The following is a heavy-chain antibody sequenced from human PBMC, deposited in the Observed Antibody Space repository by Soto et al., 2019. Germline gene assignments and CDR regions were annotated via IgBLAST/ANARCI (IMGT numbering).Heavy chain of an antibody. V-gene: IGHV4-4*08. CDR2: IYSSGST. CDR3: ARDYYDSSGLDY. D-gene: IGHD3-22*01. CDR1: GGSIRSYY. Sequence: PSETLSLTCTVSGGSIRSYYWSWIRQPPGKGLEWIGYIYSSGSTNYNPSLKSRVTISVDTSKNQFSLKLSSVTAADTAVYYCARDYYDSSGLDYWGQGTLVTVSS. J-gene: IGHJ4*02.